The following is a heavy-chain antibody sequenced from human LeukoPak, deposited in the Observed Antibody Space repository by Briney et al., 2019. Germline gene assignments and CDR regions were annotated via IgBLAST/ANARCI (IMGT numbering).Heavy chain of an antibody. Sequence: GGTLRLSCAASGFTFSSYGMSWVRQAPGKGLEWVSAISGSGGSTYYADSVKGRFAISRDNSKNTLYLQMNSLRAEDTAVYYCAKENTKTPIRPGEATVTKGYFDYWGQGTLVTVSS. CDR1: GFTFSSYG. V-gene: IGHV3-23*01. J-gene: IGHJ4*02. CDR3: AKENTKTPIRPGEATVTKGYFDY. CDR2: ISGSGGST. D-gene: IGHD4-17*01.